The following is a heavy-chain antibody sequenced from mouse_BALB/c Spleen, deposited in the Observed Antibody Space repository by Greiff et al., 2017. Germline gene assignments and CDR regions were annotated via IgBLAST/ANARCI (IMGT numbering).Heavy chain of an antibody. CDR2: IDPANGNT. Sequence: EVQLQQSGAELVKPGASVKLSCTASGFNIKDTYMHWVKQRPEQGLEWIGRIDPANGNTKYDPKFQGKATITADTSSNTAYLQLSSLTSEDTAVYYCARRGDYGNWEFAYWGQGTLVTVSA. J-gene: IGHJ3*01. V-gene: IGHV14-3*02. D-gene: IGHD2-1*01. CDR1: GFNIKDTY. CDR3: ARRGDYGNWEFAY.